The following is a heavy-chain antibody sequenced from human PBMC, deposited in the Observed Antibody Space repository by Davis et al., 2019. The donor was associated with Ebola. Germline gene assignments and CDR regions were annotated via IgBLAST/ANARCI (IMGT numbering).Heavy chain of an antibody. Sequence: GGSLRLSCAASGLTVNNNYMSWVRQAPGKGLEWVSVIYSGGDTYYADSVKGRFTISRDNSKNTLYLQMNSLRAEDTAVYYCARDLYLGSWNYYGMDVWGQGTTVTVSS. CDR2: IYSGGDT. CDR1: GLTVNNNY. CDR3: ARDLYLGSWNYYGMDV. V-gene: IGHV3-66*02. D-gene: IGHD2-2*02. J-gene: IGHJ6*02.